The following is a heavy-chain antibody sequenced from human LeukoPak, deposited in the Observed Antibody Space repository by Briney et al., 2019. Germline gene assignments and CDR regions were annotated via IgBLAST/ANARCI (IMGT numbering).Heavy chain of an antibody. CDR2: IKQDGSEK. CDR3: AREGGPVAWDY. J-gene: IGHJ4*02. CDR1: GFTFSSYW. Sequence: PGGSLRLSCAASGFTFSSYWMSWVRQAPGKGLEWVANIKQDGSEKYYVDSVKGRFAISRDNAKNSLYLQMNSLRAEDTAVYYCAREGGPVAWDYWGQGTLVTVSS. D-gene: IGHD6-19*01. V-gene: IGHV3-7*01.